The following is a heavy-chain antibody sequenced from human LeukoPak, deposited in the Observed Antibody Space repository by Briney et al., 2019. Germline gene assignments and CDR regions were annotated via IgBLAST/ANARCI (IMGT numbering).Heavy chain of an antibody. CDR1: GYTFTGYY. Sequence: GSVKASCKASGYTFTGYYLHWVRQAPGQGLEWMGWIHPKSGDTKYAQKFLGRVTLTRDTSTTIVYMELKWLTSDDTAVYYCSRGSGISYGGIDYWGQGTLVTVSS. V-gene: IGHV1-2*02. CDR3: SRGSGISYGGIDY. J-gene: IGHJ4*02. CDR2: IHPKSGDT. D-gene: IGHD5-18*01.